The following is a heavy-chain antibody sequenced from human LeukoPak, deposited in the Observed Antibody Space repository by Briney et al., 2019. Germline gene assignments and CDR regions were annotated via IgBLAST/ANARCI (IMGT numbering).Heavy chain of an antibody. CDR2: IYYSGIT. Sequence: SETLSLTCTVSGGPISSSYCSWIRQPPGKGLEWIGFIYYSGITNYNPSLKSRVIISVDTPKNQFSLKLSSVTAADTAVYYCARDHTAAGTHALDIWGQGTMVTVSS. CDR1: GGPISSSY. D-gene: IGHD6-13*01. V-gene: IGHV4-59*12. J-gene: IGHJ3*02. CDR3: ARDHTAAGTHALDI.